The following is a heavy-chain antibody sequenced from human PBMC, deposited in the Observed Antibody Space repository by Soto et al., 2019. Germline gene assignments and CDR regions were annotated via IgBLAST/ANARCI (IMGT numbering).Heavy chain of an antibody. J-gene: IGHJ4*02. V-gene: IGHV1-69*13. CDR1: GGAFSSYS. CDR2: IIPIFGTA. Sequence: EASVKVSCKASGGAFSSYSIGWVLQAPGQGLEWMGGIIPIFGTANYAQKFQGRVTITADESTSTAYMELSSLRSEDTAVYYCARAEKHDYSNYDVYYFDYWGQGTLVTVSS. CDR3: ARAEKHDYSNYDVYYFDY. D-gene: IGHD4-4*01.